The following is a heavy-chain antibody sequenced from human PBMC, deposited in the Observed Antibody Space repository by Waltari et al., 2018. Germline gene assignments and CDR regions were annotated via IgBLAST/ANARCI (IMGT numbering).Heavy chain of an antibody. V-gene: IGHV3-15*01. CDR3: TTRRGSFDL. Sequence: EVQLVESGGGLVKPGGSLRLSCAASGFTFNSAWMHWVRQAPGKRLEWVGRIKSKDDGGTADYAAAVKDRFTISRDDSENTLYLQMNSLKTEDTAVYFCTTRRGSFDLWGRGTLVTVSS. CDR2: IKSKDDGGTA. J-gene: IGHJ2*01. CDR1: GFTFNSAW.